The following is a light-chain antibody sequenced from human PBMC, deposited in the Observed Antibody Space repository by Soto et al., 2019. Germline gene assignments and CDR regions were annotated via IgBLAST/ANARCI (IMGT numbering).Light chain of an antibody. J-gene: IGLJ1*01. CDR3: SSYTTSSTEV. Sequence: QSALTQPASVSGSPGQSIAISCTGTSSDVGGYNYVSWYQQHPGKAPKLMIYDVSSRPSGVSNRFSGSKSGNTASLTISGLQAEDEADYYFSSYTTSSTEVFGTGTKLTVL. CDR1: SSDVGGYNY. CDR2: DVS. V-gene: IGLV2-14*01.